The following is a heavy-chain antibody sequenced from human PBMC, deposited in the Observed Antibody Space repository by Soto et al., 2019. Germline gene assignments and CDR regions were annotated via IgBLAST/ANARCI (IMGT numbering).Heavy chain of an antibody. CDR1: GYRFTSYW. D-gene: IGHD3-16*01. CDR3: ARMMADAFDI. CDR2: IDPSDSYT. Sequence: GESLNLSCEDSGYRFTSYWSSWVRQMPGKGLEWMGRIDPSDSYTNYSPSFQGHVTISADKSISTAYLQWSSLKASDTAMYYCARMMADAFDIWGQGTMVTVSS. J-gene: IGHJ3*02. V-gene: IGHV5-10-1*01.